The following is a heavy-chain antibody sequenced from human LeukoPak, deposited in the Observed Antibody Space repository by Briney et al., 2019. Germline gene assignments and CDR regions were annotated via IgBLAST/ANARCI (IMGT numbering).Heavy chain of an antibody. CDR3: ARLTYSNNWYFRRGLDNWFDP. Sequence: SETLSLTCAVYGGSSSRYYWTWIRQPPGKWLEWIGEINHSGSANYNPSLKSRVTISVDASKSQFSLRLSSVTAADTAVYYCARLTYSNNWYFRRGLDNWFDPWGQGTLVTVSS. CDR2: INHSGSA. V-gene: IGHV4-34*01. CDR1: GGSSSRYY. D-gene: IGHD6-13*01. J-gene: IGHJ5*02.